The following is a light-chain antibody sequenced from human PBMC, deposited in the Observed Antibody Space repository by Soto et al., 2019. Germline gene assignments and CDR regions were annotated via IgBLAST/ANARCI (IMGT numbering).Light chain of an antibody. CDR3: QHYKSYPWT. Sequence: AIQMTQSPSSFSASTGDRVTITCRASQGISNWLAWYQQKPGKAPKLLIYGASTLETGVPPRFSGSGSGTEFTLSITGLQSDDFPTYYCQHYKSYPWTFGRGTTVEVK. CDR2: GAS. CDR1: QGISNW. V-gene: IGKV1-8*01. J-gene: IGKJ1*01.